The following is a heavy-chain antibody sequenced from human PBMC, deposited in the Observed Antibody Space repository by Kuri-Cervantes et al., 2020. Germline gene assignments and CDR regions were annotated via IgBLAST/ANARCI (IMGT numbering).Heavy chain of an antibody. Sequence: GESLKISCAASGFTFSNYWMSWVRQAPGKGLEWVANIKQDGREQYYVDSVKGRFTFSRDNAKNSLYLQMNSLTAEDTAVYYCASLKMIRGVIGSWGQGTIGTVSS. J-gene: IGHJ5*02. CDR3: ASLKMIRGVIGS. CDR2: IKQDGREQ. D-gene: IGHD3-10*01. V-gene: IGHV3-7*01. CDR1: GFTFSNYW.